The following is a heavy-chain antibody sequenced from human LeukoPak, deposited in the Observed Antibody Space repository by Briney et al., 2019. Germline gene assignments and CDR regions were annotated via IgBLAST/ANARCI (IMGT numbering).Heavy chain of an antibody. J-gene: IGHJ3*02. D-gene: IGHD3-10*01. CDR2: INHSGST. Sequence: PSETLSLTCAVYGGSFSGYYWSWIRQPPGKGVEWIGEINHSGSTNYNPSLKSRVTISVDTSKNQFSLKLSSVTAADTAVYYCAILWFGEAHAFDIWGQGTMVTVSS. CDR1: GGSFSGYY. V-gene: IGHV4-34*01. CDR3: AILWFGEAHAFDI.